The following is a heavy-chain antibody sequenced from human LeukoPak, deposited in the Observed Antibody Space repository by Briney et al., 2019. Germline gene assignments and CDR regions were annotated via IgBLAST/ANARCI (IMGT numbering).Heavy chain of an antibody. Sequence: GSLRLSCAASGFTFSSYSMNWVRQAPGKGLEWVSSISSSSYIYYADSVKGRFTISRDNAKNSLYLQMNSLRAEDTAVYYCASSRVTTRFDYWGQGTLVTVSS. V-gene: IGHV3-21*01. CDR3: ASSRVTTRFDY. D-gene: IGHD2-21*02. J-gene: IGHJ4*02. CDR2: ISSSSYI. CDR1: GFTFSSYS.